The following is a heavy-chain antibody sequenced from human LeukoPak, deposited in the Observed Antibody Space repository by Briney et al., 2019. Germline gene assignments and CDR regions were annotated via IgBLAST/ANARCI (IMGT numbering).Heavy chain of an antibody. CDR1: GFTFSSYA. CDR3: AKPHSYDSSGYYYRGADY. CDR2: ISCSGGGT. V-gene: IGHV3-23*01. D-gene: IGHD3-22*01. J-gene: IGHJ4*02. Sequence: PGGSLRLSCAASGFTFSSYAMSWVRQAPGKGLEWVSAISCSGGGTYYADSVKGRFTISRDNSKNTLYLQMNSLRAEDTAVYYCAKPHSYDSSGYYYRGADYWGQGTRVTVSS.